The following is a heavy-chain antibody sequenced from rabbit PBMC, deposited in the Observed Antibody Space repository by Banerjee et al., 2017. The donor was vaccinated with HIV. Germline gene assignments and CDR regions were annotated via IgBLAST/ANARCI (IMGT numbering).Heavy chain of an antibody. CDR1: GFDFSRYY. D-gene: IGHD6-1*01. J-gene: IGHJ4*01. CDR3: ARDAGYALYGYVDLNL. CDR2: ISSGGTT. Sequence: QLVESGGGLVKPGGSLKLSCKASGFDFSRYYMSWVRQAPGKGLEWIGYISSGGTTYYASWVNDRFTISRENAQNTLVLQLNSLTAADTATYFCARDAGYALYGYVDLNLWGPGTLVTVS. V-gene: IGHV1S7*01.